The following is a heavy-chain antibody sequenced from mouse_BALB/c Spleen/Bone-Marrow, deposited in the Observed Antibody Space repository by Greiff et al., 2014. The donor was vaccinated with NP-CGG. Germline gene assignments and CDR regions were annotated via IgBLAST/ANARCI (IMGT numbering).Heavy chain of an antibody. CDR3: AGSCGAYGYDGGYYFDY. V-gene: IGHV1S34*01. J-gene: IGHJ2*01. CDR1: GYSFTGYY. CDR2: ISCYNGAT. Sequence: LVKTGASVKISCKASGYSFTGYYMHWVKQSHGKSLEWIGYISCYNGATSYNQKFKGKATFTVDTSSSTAYMQFNSLQSEDSAVDYCAGSCGAYGYDGGYYFDYWGQGTTLTVSS. D-gene: IGHD2-2*01.